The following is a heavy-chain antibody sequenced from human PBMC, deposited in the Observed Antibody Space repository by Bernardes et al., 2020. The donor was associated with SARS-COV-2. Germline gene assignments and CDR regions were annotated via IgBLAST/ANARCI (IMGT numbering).Heavy chain of an antibody. Sequence: AAGKVSCKASGYTFTSYYMHWVRQAPGQGLEWMGIINPSGGSTSYAQKFQGRVTMTRDTSTSTVYMELSSLRSEDTAVYYCARSDSSGYPTFDYGMDVWGQGTTVTVSS. CDR2: INPSGGST. J-gene: IGHJ6*02. D-gene: IGHD3-22*01. V-gene: IGHV1-46*03. CDR1: GYTFTSYY. CDR3: ARSDSSGYPTFDYGMDV.